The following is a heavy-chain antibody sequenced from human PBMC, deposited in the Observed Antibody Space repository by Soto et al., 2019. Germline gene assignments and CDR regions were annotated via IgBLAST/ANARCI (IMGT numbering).Heavy chain of an antibody. V-gene: IGHV1-3*01. D-gene: IGHD2-2*01. CDR2: INAGNGNT. Sequence: ASVKVSCKASGYTFTSYAMHWVRQAPGQRLEWMGWINAGNGNTKYSQKFQGRVTITRDTSASTAYMELSSLGSEDTAVYYCATVGYCSSTSCQPDFDYWGQGTLVTVSS. CDR1: GYTFTSYA. CDR3: ATVGYCSSTSCQPDFDY. J-gene: IGHJ4*02.